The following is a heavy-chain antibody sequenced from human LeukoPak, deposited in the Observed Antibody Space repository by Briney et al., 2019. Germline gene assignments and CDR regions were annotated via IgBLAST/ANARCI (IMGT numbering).Heavy chain of an antibody. J-gene: IGHJ1*01. Sequence: SVKVSCKVSGGTFSNYAISWVRQAPGQGLEWMGGIIPIFDTANYAQDFQGRVTITADESTSTAYMELSSLRSEDTAVYYCATYDNSGYYSQHWGQGTLVTVSS. V-gene: IGHV1-69*01. CDR2: IIPIFDTA. CDR1: GGTFSNYA. D-gene: IGHD3-22*01. CDR3: ATYDNSGYYSQH.